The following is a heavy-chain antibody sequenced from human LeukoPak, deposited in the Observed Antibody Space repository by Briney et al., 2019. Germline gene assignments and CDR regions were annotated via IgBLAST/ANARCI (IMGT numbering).Heavy chain of an antibody. J-gene: IGHJ5*02. CDR3: ASSSTNENWFDP. Sequence: GSSVKVSCKASGGTFSSYAISWVRQAPGQGLEWMGGIIPIFGTANYAQKFQGRVTITTDESTSTAYMELSSLRSEDTAVYYCASSSTNENWFDPWGQGTLVTVSS. D-gene: IGHD2-2*01. CDR1: GGTFSSYA. V-gene: IGHV1-69*05. CDR2: IIPIFGTA.